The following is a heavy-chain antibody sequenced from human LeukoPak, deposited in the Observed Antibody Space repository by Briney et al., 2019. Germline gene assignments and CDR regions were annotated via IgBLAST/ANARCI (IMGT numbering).Heavy chain of an antibody. CDR3: ARQYQPLINWFDP. CDR2: IIPIFGTA. D-gene: IGHD2-2*01. CDR1: GGTVSSYA. Sequence: GASVKVSCKSSGGTVSSYAISWVRQAPGQGLEWMGGIIPIFGTANYAQKFQARLTITSDESTSTAYMQLRSLRSADAAVDYCARQYQPLINWFDPWGQGTLVTVSS. J-gene: IGHJ5*02. V-gene: IGHV1-69*13.